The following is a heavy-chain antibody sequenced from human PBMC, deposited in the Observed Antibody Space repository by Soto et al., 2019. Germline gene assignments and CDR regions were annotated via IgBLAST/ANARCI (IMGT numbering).Heavy chain of an antibody. V-gene: IGHV3-30*03. CDR1: GFAFSSYG. J-gene: IGHJ4*02. Sequence: QAQLVESGGGVVQPGRSLRLSCAASGFAFSSYGMHWVRQAPGTGLEWVAVISYDGSLHHYADSVKGRFTISRDNSKNMVLLQISSLRAGDTAVYYCVSDRGYGHASVPYSWGQGTLVSVSS. D-gene: IGHD5-18*01. CDR2: ISYDGSLH. CDR3: VSDRGYGHASVPYS.